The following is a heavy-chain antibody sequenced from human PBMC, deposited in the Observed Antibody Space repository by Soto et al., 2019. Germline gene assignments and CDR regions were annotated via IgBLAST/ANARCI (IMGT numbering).Heavy chain of an antibody. Sequence: EVQLVESGGGLVQPGRSLRLSCAASGFTFDDHAMHWVRQVPGKGLEWVSAVSWNSANIGYADSVKGRFTISRDNAKSSLYLQMNSLRPEDTALYYGARDFLGGDQAFYNNMDVWGQGTTVTVSS. CDR3: ARDFLGGDQAFYNNMDV. V-gene: IGHV3-9*01. D-gene: IGHD1-1*01. CDR1: GFTFDDHA. J-gene: IGHJ6*02. CDR2: VSWNSANI.